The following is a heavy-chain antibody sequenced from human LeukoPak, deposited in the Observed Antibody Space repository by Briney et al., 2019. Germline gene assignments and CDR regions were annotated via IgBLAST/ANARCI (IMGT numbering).Heavy chain of an antibody. CDR3: ARVGSDWNDVRYNWFDP. CDR2: IFQSGST. D-gene: IGHD1-1*01. Sequence: SETLSLTCAVSGGSISSGDYSWSWIRQPPGKGLEWIGYIFQSGSTYYNPSLKSRVTISVDRSKNQFSLKLSSVTAADTAVYYCARVGSDWNDVRYNWFDPWGQGTLGTVSS. V-gene: IGHV4-30-2*01. J-gene: IGHJ5*02. CDR1: GGSISSGDYS.